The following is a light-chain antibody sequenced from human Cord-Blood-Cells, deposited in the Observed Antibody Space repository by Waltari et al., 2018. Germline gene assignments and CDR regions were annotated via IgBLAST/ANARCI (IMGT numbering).Light chain of an antibody. J-gene: IGKJ4*01. Sequence: DIVLTQSPSTLSLSPGEGATLSCRASQSVSSYLAWYQQKPGQAPRLLIYDASNSATGIPARFSGSGSGTDFTLTISSLEPEDFAVYYCQQRSNWPLTFGGGTKVEIK. CDR2: DAS. CDR3: QQRSNWPLT. V-gene: IGKV3-11*01. CDR1: QSVSSY.